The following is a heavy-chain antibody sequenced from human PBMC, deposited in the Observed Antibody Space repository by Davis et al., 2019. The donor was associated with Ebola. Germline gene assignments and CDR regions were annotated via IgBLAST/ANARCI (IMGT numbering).Heavy chain of an antibody. CDR3: ARQGWSGYSLRHWLDP. J-gene: IGHJ5*02. V-gene: IGHV4-39*01. Sequence: SETLSLTCTVSGGSISSGSYYWGWIRQPPGKGLEWVAAIYYNGNTYYNPSLKSRVTISVDTSKNQFSLKLRSVTAADTAVYYCARQGWSGYSLRHWLDPWGRGTLVTVSS. D-gene: IGHD3-3*01. CDR1: GGSISSGSYY. CDR2: IYYNGNT.